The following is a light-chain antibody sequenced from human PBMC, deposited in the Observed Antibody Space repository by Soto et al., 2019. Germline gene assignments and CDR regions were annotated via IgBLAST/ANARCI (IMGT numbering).Light chain of an antibody. CDR2: DVT. V-gene: IGLV2-14*01. CDR3: GSYPSSTTWV. J-gene: IGLJ3*02. CDR1: SSDVGGYNY. Sequence: QSALTQPASVSGSPRQSITISCTGTSSDVGGYNYVSWYQQHPGKAPKLMISDVTNRPSGVSNRFSGSKSGNTASLTISWLQAEDEADYYCGSYPSSTTWVFGGGTKRPVL.